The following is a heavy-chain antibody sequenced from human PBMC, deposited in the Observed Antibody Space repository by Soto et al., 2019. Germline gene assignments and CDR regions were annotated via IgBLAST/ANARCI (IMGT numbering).Heavy chain of an antibody. D-gene: IGHD3-10*01. J-gene: IGHJ4*02. CDR1: GYTFTTYA. CDR2: INAGNGKR. CDR3: ARESLWFGELLSYFDH. V-gene: IGHV1-3*01. Sequence: QVQFVQSGAEVKKPGASVKVSCKTSGYTFTTYAMHWVRQAPGERLERMGWINAGNGKRRYSEKFQGRVTITSDTSASTGYMELSSLRSEDTAVYYCARESLWFGELLSYFDHWGQGSQVTVSS.